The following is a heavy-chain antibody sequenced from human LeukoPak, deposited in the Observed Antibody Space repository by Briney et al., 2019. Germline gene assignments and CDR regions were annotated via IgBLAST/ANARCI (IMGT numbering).Heavy chain of an antibody. CDR3: ASPRATHDAFDI. D-gene: IGHD1-26*01. CDR1: GYTFTSYD. Sequence: GASVKVSCKASGYTFTSYDINWMRQATGQGLEWMGWMSPNSGNTGYAQKFQGRVTMTRDTSISTAYMELSRLRSDDTAVYYCASPRATHDAFDIWGQGTMVTVSS. J-gene: IGHJ3*02. CDR2: MSPNSGNT. V-gene: IGHV1-8*01.